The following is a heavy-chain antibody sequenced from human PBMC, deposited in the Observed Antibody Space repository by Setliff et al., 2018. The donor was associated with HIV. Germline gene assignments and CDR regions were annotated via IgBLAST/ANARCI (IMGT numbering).Heavy chain of an antibody. CDR2: IWYDGSNQ. CDR3: TRHYGSGTYCLAS. Sequence: GGSLRLSCAASGFTFNSFGMHWVRQAPGKGLEWVALIWYDGSNQYYADSVKGRFTISRDNSKNTLYLQMNSLGAEDTAVYYCTRHYGSGTYCLASWGQGTLVTVSS. D-gene: IGHD3-10*01. J-gene: IGHJ4*02. CDR1: GFTFNSFG. V-gene: IGHV3-33*01.